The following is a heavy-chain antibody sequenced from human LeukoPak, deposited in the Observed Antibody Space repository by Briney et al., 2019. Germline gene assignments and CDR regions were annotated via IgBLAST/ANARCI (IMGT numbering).Heavy chain of an antibody. Sequence: SETLSLTCSVSGGSISNYYWSWIRQPPGKALEWIGYIYYTGTTKYNPSLKSRATISLDTSKNQFSLKLTSVTAADTALFFCARGYDIDVWGQGTTVTVSS. CDR2: IYYTGTT. V-gene: IGHV4-59*01. J-gene: IGHJ6*02. CDR3: ARGYDIDV. CDR1: GGSISNYY.